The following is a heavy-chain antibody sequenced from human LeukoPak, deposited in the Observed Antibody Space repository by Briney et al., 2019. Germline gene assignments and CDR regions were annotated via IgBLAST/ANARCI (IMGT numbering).Heavy chain of an antibody. V-gene: IGHV3-53*01. Sequence: PGGSLRLSCAASGFTVSSNYMSWVRQAPGKGLEWVSVIYSGGSTYYADSVKGRFTISRDNSKNTLYLQMNSLRAEDTAVYYCARDLNGDYYDSSGDYWGQGTLVTVSS. J-gene: IGHJ4*02. D-gene: IGHD3-22*01. CDR2: IYSGGST. CDR3: ARDLNGDYYDSSGDY. CDR1: GFTVSSNY.